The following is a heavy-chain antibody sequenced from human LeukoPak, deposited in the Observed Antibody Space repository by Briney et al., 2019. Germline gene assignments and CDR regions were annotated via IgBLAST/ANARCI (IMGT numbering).Heavy chain of an antibody. V-gene: IGHV3-23*01. CDR3: ARILSGYYFDF. Sequence: PGGSLRLSCAASGFAFNNFAMSWVRQAPGKGLEWVSTISDSGGRIFYSVSVKGQFTNSRDNSKYTLFLQMNSLKAEDTAIYYCARILSGYYFDFWGQGTLVTVSS. J-gene: IGHJ4*02. CDR2: ISDSGGRI. CDR1: GFAFNNFA. D-gene: IGHD3-22*01.